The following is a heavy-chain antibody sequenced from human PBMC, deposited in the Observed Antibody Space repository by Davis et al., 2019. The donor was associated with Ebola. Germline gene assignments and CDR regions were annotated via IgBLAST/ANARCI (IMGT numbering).Heavy chain of an antibody. CDR1: GFTFSSYW. D-gene: IGHD4-17*01. Sequence: GESLKISCAASGFTFSSYWLSWVRQAPGKGLEWVANIKQYGSEKYYVDSVKGRFTISRDNAKNSLYLQMNSLRAEDTDVYYCSRVHYGDYVSYWGQGTLVTVSS. CDR3: SRVHYGDYVSY. J-gene: IGHJ4*02. V-gene: IGHV3-7*01. CDR2: IKQYGSEK.